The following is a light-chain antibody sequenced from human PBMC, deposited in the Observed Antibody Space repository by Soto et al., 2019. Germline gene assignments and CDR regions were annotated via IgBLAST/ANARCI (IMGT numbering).Light chain of an antibody. V-gene: IGKV4-1*01. CDR3: QQYESTPPT. CDR1: QSVLYSSNNKNH. Sequence: DIVMTQSPDSLAVSLGERATINCKSSQSVLYSSNNKNHLAWYQQRPGQPPKLLIYWASTRESGVPDRFSGSGSGTDFTLPITSPQAEDVAVYYCQQYESTPPTFGQGTKLEIK. J-gene: IGKJ2*01. CDR2: WAS.